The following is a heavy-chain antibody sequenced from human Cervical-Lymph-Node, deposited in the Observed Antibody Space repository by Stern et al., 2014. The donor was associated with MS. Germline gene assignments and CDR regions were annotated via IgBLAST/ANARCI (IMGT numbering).Heavy chain of an antibody. J-gene: IGHJ3*02. D-gene: IGHD6-19*01. CDR3: ARSHSKWLVHDAFDI. CDR1: GFTFSDYY. CDR2: ISSSGSSI. V-gene: IGHV3-11*01. Sequence: VQLVESGGGLVKPGGSLRLSCAASGFTFSDYYMSWIRQAPGKGLEWVASISSSGSSIYYADSLKGRFTISRDNAKNSLYLQMNSLRAEDTAVYYGARSHSKWLVHDAFDIWGQGTMVSVSS.